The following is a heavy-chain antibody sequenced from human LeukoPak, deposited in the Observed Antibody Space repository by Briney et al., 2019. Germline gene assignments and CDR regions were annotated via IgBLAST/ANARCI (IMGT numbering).Heavy chain of an antibody. CDR2: ISYSGAA. Sequence: RSSETLSLACSVSGYSISSGHHWGWIRQPPGKGPEWIGRISYSGAAYYNPSLNSRVTLLLDTSQNQFSLRLSSVTATDTAVYYCVRADYGYYYFDFWGQGTLVTVSS. CDR3: VRADYGYYYFDF. CDR1: GYSISSGHH. J-gene: IGHJ4*02. V-gene: IGHV4-38-2*02. D-gene: IGHD4-17*01.